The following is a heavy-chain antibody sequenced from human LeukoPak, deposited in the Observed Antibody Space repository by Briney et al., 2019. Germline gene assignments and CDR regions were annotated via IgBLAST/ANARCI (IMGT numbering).Heavy chain of an antibody. CDR3: ARGGWDSSGYLNWFDP. D-gene: IGHD3-22*01. J-gene: IGHJ5*02. CDR1: GGTFSSYA. V-gene: IGHV1-69*10. Sequence: ASVKVSCKASGGTFSSYAISWVRQAPGQGLEWMGGIIPIFGIANYAQKFQGRVTITADKSTSTAYMELSSLRSEDTAVYYCARGGWDSSGYLNWFDPWGQGTLVTVSS. CDR2: IIPIFGIA.